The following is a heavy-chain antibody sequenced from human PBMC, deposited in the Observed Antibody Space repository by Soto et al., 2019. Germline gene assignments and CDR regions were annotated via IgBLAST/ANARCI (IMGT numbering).Heavy chain of an antibody. CDR1: GGSISSGGFS. CDR2: IYHSGIT. Sequence: QLQLQESDSGLVKPSQTLSLTCAVSGGSISSGGFSWSWIRQPPGKGLEWIGYIYHSGITYYNPSLKSRVTISVDRSKNQFSLKLSSVTAADTAVYYCARDNGGRNDYWGQGTLVTVSS. V-gene: IGHV4-30-2*01. J-gene: IGHJ4*02. CDR3: ARDNGGRNDY. D-gene: IGHD2-15*01.